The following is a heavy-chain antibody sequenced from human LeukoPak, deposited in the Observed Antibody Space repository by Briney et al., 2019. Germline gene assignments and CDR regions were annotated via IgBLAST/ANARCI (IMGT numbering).Heavy chain of an antibody. CDR3: ASMTAAAGTRPFDY. CDR2: MNPNSGNT. D-gene: IGHD6-13*01. CDR1: GYTFTSYD. J-gene: IGHJ4*02. V-gene: IGHV1-8*01. Sequence: GASVKVSCKASGYTFTSYDINWVRQATGQGLEWMGWMNPNSGNTGYAQKFQGRVTMTRNTSISTAYMELSSLRSEDTAVYYCASMTAAAGTRPFDYWGQGNLVTVSS.